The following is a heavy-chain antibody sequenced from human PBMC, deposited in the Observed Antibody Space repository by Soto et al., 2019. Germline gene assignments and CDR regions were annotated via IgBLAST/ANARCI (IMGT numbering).Heavy chain of an antibody. CDR2: IYYSGST. D-gene: IGHD2-21*01. CDR1: GGSISSGDYY. J-gene: IGHJ4*02. Sequence: SETLSLTCTVSGGSISSGDYYWSWIRQPPGKGLEWIGYIYYSGSTYYNPSLKSRVTISVDTSKNQFSLKLSSVTAADTAVYYCVRDMQLWRLDSWGQGTLVTVSS. V-gene: IGHV4-30-4*01. CDR3: VRDMQLWRLDS.